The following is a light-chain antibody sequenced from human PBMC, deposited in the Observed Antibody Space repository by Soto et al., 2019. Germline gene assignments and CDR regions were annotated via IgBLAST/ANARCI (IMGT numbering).Light chain of an antibody. CDR1: QSVSTD. CDR2: GAS. CDR3: QQYNDWPPIT. V-gene: IGKV3-15*01. J-gene: IGKJ3*01. Sequence: VMTQSPPTLSVSPGERATLSCRASQSVSTDLAWYQQKPGQAPRLLIYGASTRAMDVPARFSGGGSGTEFTLTISSLHSEDVAIYYCQQYNDWPPITFGPGTKVDIK.